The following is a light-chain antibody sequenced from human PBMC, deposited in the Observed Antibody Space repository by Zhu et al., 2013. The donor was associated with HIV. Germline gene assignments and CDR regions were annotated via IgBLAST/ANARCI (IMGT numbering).Light chain of an antibody. Sequence: DIQMTQSPSSLSASVGDRVTITCRASQPIAKYLAWYQLKPGKAPKLLIYAASTLQSGVSSRFSGSGSGTDFTLTISSLQPEDVATYYCQNYNSAPWTFGQGTKVEIK. CDR3: QNYNSAPWT. J-gene: IGKJ1*01. CDR1: QPIAKY. V-gene: IGKV1-27*01. CDR2: AAS.